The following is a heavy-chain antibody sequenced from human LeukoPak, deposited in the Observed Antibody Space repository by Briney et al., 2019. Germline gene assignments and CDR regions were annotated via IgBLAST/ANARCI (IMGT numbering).Heavy chain of an antibody. CDR1: GYTFTSYG. D-gene: IGHD6-13*01. CDR3: ARAKYSSSWYLDY. V-gene: IGHV1-2*02. CDR2: INPNSGGT. Sequence: GASVKVSCKASGYTFTSYGISWVRQAPGQGLEWMGWINPNSGGTNYAQKFQGRVTMTRDTSISTAYMELSRLRSDDTAVYYCARAKYSSSWYLDYWGQGTLVTVSS. J-gene: IGHJ4*02.